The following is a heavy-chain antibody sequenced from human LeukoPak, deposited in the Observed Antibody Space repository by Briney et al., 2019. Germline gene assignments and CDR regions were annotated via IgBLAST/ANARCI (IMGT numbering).Heavy chain of an antibody. J-gene: IGHJ4*02. CDR3: ANDWYSSAWYYFDY. V-gene: IGHV3-33*06. CDR1: GFTFSSYG. CDR2: IWYDGSNK. Sequence: PGGSLRLSCAASGFTFSSYGMHWVRQAPGKGLEWVAVIWYDGSNKYYVDSVKGRFTISRDNYKNTLYLQMNSLRAEDTAVYYCANDWYSSAWYYFDYWGQGTLVTVYS. D-gene: IGHD6-19*01.